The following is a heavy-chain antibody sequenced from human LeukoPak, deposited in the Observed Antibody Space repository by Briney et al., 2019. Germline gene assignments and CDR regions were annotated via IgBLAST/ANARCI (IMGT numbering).Heavy chain of an antibody. D-gene: IGHD2-15*01. V-gene: IGHV4-34*01. J-gene: IGHJ4*02. CDR3: ARDLCSGGSCYSWVY. Sequence: SETLSLTCAVYGGSFSGYYWSWIRQPPGKGLEWIGEINHSGSTNYNPSLKSRVTISVDTSKNQFSLKLSSVTAADTAVYYCARDLCSGGSCYSWVYWGQGTLVTVSS. CDR1: GGSFSGYY. CDR2: INHSGST.